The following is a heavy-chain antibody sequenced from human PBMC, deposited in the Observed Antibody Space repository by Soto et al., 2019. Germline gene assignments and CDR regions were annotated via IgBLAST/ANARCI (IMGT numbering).Heavy chain of an antibody. V-gene: IGHV3-30*18. J-gene: IGHJ4*02. CDR2: ISYDGSNK. Sequence: QVQLVESGGGVVQPGRSLRLSCAASGFTFSSYGMHWVRQAPGKGLEWVAVISYDGSNKYYADSVKGRFTISRDNSKNTLYLQMNRLRAEDPAVYYCAKNGGSGSYSDYWGQGTLVTVSS. CDR1: GFTFSSYG. D-gene: IGHD3-10*01. CDR3: AKNGGSGSYSDY.